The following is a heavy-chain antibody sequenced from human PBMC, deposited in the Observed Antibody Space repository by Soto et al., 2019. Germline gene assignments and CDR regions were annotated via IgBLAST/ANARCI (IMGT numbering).Heavy chain of an antibody. CDR2: IYVGGST. D-gene: IGHD3-16*01. V-gene: IGHV3-66*01. Sequence: GGSLRLSCAASGFTVSSNYMNWVRQAPGKGLEWVSVIYVGGSTYYADSVRGRFTISRDNSKNTLYLQMNSLRAEDTAVYYCGRGHSYYYGSDVWGKGTTVIVSS. CDR1: GFTVSSNY. J-gene: IGHJ6*04. CDR3: GRGHSYYYGSDV.